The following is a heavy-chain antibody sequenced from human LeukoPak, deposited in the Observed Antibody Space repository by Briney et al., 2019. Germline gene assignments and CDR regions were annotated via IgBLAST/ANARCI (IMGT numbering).Heavy chain of an antibody. D-gene: IGHD6-13*01. CDR2: IKQDGSEK. V-gene: IGHV3-7*01. Sequence: PGGSLRLSCAASGFTLSSYWMNWVRQAPGKGLEWVANIKQDGSEKYYVDSVKGRFTISRDNAKNSLYLQMNSLRAEDTAVYYCASAGIAAAGTFHWGQGTLVTVSP. J-gene: IGHJ4*02. CDR3: ASAGIAAAGTFH. CDR1: GFTLSSYW.